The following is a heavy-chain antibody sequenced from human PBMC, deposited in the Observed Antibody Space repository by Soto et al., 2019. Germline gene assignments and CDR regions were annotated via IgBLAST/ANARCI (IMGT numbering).Heavy chain of an antibody. CDR3: AKTGFWSDYRVADC. D-gene: IGHD3-3*01. CDR1: GGSINSRSSY. CDR2: INYSGST. J-gene: IGHJ4*02. V-gene: IGHV4-39*01. Sequence: QLQLQESGPGLVKPSETLSLTCTVSGGSINSRSSYWGWIRQPPGKGLEWIGSINYSGSTYYNPSLKSRITISVDTSKNQFSLKLSSVTAADTAVYFCAKTGFWSDYRVADCWGLGTLVTVSS.